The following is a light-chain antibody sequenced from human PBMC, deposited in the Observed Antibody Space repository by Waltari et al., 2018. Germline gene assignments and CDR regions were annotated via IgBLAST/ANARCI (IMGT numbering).Light chain of an antibody. CDR3: SLYMGSGIWV. V-gene: IGLV8-61*01. Sequence: QTVVTQEPSLSVSPGGQVPPPCSLSYGPVPFTSYPPRYQQTPGQSPRTLMYKGNSRSSGVPDRFSGSILGNKAALTITGAQAEDESDYYCSLYMGSGIWVFGGGTKLTVL. J-gene: IGLJ3*02. CDR2: KGN. CDR1: YGPVPFTSY.